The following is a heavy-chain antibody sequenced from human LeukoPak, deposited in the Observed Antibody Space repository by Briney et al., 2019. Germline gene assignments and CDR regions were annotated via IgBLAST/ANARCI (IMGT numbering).Heavy chain of an antibody. CDR3: ARSPGAARSDYFDY. CDR1: GGSISSINYY. CDR2: ISYSGST. Sequence: SETLSLTRSVSGGSISSINYYWGWIRQPPGRGLEWVGSISYSGSTYYKLSLTSRLTISEDTSKNQFSLKLTSVTAADTAVYYCARSPGAARSDYFDYWGQGILATVSS. D-gene: IGHD6-6*01. J-gene: IGHJ4*02. V-gene: IGHV4-39*01.